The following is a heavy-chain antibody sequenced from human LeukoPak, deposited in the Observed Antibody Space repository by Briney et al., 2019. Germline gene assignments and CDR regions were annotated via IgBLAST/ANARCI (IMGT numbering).Heavy chain of an antibody. CDR3: ARGRLRSFDY. CDR1: GGSISSGGYY. D-gene: IGHD6-19*01. CDR2: IYYSGST. J-gene: IGHJ4*02. Sequence: PSETLSLTCTVSGGSISSGGYYWSWIRQHPGKGLEWIGYIYYSGSTYYHPSLKSRVTISVDTSRNQFSLKLSSVTAADTAVYYCARGRLRSFDYWGQGTLVTVSS. V-gene: IGHV4-31*03.